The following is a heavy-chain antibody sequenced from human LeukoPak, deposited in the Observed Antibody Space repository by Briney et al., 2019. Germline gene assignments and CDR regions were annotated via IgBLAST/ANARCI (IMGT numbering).Heavy chain of an antibody. D-gene: IGHD6-13*01. J-gene: IGHJ6*03. CDR3: ARDLLIAAAGGYYYYYMDV. V-gene: IGHV1-18*01. Sequence: GASVKVSCKASGGTFSSYAISWVRQAPGQGLEWMGWISAYNGNTNYAQKLQGRVTMTTDTSTSTAYMELRSLRSDDTAVYYCARDLLIAAAGGYYYYYMDVWGKGTTVTVSS. CDR2: ISAYNGNT. CDR1: GGTFSSYA.